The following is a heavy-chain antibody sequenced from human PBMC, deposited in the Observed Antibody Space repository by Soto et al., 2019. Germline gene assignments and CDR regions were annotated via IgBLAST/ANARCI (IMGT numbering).Heavy chain of an antibody. D-gene: IGHD3-10*01. CDR1: GGSISSGGYY. J-gene: IGHJ2*01. V-gene: IGHV4-31*03. CDR3: ARASSPPRGGCFDL. Sequence: QVQLQESGPGLVKPSQTLSLTCTVSGGSISSGGYYWSWIRQHPGKGLEWIAYIYYNGGTYDNPSLRSRVNISMDTSKNQFSLKVTSVTAADTAVYYCARASSPPRGGCFDLWGRGTLVTVSS. CDR2: IYYNGGT.